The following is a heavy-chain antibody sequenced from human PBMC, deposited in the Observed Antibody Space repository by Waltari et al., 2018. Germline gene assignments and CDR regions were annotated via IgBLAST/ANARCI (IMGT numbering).Heavy chain of an antibody. CDR1: GGSISSGGYY. V-gene: IGHV4-31*01. CDR3: ARLTLYDYVWGSYRYWYFDY. CDR2: IYYSGST. J-gene: IGHJ4*02. D-gene: IGHD3-16*02. Sequence: QVQLQESGPGLVKPSQTLSLTCTVSGGSISSGGYYWSWIRQQPGKGLEWIGYIYYSGSTYYNPSLKSLVTISVDTSKNQFSLKLSSVTAADTAVYYCARLTLYDYVWGSYRYWYFDYWGQGTLVTVSS.